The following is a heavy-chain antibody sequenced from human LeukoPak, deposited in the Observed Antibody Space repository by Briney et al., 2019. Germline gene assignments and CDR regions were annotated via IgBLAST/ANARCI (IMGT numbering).Heavy chain of an antibody. CDR2: IYYSGST. V-gene: IGHV4-59*01. CDR3: ARTGTRGYYYDSSGYYAFDI. CDR1: GGSISSYY. J-gene: IGHJ3*02. Sequence: SETLSLTCTVSGGSISSYYWSWIRQPPGKGLEWIGYIYYSGSTNYNPSLKSRVTISVDTSKNQFSLKLSSVTAADTAVYYCARTGTRGYYYDSSGYYAFDIWDQGTMVTVSS. D-gene: IGHD3-22*01.